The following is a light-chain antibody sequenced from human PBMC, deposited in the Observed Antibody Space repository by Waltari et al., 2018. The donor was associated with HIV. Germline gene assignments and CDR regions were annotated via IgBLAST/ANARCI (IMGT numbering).Light chain of an antibody. CDR3: SSHAGSKVV. V-gene: IGLV2-8*01. J-gene: IGLJ2*01. Sequence: QSALTQPPSASGSPGQSVTISCTGTSSDVGGSNYVSWHQQHPGKAPKLMIYDVIKRPSGVPDRFSGSKSGNTASLTVSGLQPEDEADYYCSSHAGSKVVFGGGTRLTVL. CDR2: DVI. CDR1: SSDVGGSNY.